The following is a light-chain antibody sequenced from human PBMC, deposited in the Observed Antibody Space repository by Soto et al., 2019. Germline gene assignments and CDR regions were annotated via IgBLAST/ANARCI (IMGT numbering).Light chain of an antibody. CDR1: SSDVGAYSY. CDR2: DVN. J-gene: IGLJ1*01. V-gene: IGLV2-14*01. Sequence: QSVLTQPASVSGSPGQSITLSCTGTSSDVGAYSYVSWYQQHPGKAPKLMIYDVNDRPSGVSNRFSGSKSGNTASLTISGLQAEDEADYYCTSYTISNTYVFGTGTKVPVL. CDR3: TSYTISNTYV.